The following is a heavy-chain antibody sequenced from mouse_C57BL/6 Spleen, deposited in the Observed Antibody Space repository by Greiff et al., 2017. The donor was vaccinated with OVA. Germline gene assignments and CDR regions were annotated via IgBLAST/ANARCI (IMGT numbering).Heavy chain of an antibody. J-gene: IGHJ4*01. V-gene: IGHV1-72*01. CDR2: IDPNSGGT. D-gene: IGHD1-1*01. CDR1: GYTFTSYW. Sequence: QVQLQQPGAELVKPGASVKLSCKASGYTFTSYWMHWVKQRPGRGLEWIGRIDPNSGGTKYNEKFKSKATLTVDKPSSTAYMQLSSLTSEDSAVIYCAREGVTTVGYAMDYWGQGTSVTVSS. CDR3: AREGVTTVGYAMDY.